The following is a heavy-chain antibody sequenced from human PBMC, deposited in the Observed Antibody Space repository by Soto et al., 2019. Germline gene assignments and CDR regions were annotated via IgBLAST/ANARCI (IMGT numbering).Heavy chain of an antibody. D-gene: IGHD3-22*01. V-gene: IGHV4-31*03. Sequence: QVQLQESGPGLVKPSQTLSLTCTVSVGSISSGGYDWSWIRQHPGKVLEWIGYIYYSGSTYYNPSLKSRVTRSVDTSKNQFSLKLSSVTAADTAVYYCARTDDSSGYYYSGAFDIWGQGTMVTVSS. CDR3: ARTDDSSGYYYSGAFDI. CDR1: VGSISSGGYD. J-gene: IGHJ3*02. CDR2: IYYSGST.